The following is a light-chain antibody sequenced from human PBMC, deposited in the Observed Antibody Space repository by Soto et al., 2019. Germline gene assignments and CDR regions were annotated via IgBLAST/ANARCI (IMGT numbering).Light chain of an antibody. Sequence: EILMTQSPATLSVSPGDSATLSCRASRSVDTDLAWYQQKPGQAPRLLVFATSARATGIPDRFSGTGSETDFTLTISRLEPEDFAVYYCQQYDNSPITFGQGTRLEIK. CDR2: ATS. V-gene: IGKV3D-15*02. J-gene: IGKJ5*01. CDR3: QQYDNSPIT. CDR1: RSVDTD.